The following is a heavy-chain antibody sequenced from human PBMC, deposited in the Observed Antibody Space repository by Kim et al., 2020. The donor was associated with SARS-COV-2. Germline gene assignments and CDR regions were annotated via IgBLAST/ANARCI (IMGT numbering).Heavy chain of an antibody. CDR2: ISAYNGNT. CDR3: ARDHHSGGTVTNPLSNYYGMDV. J-gene: IGHJ6*02. D-gene: IGHD4-17*01. CDR1: GYTFTSYG. V-gene: IGHV1-18*01. Sequence: ASVKVSCKASGYTFTSYGISWVRQAPGQGLEWMGWISAYNGNTNYAQKLQGRVTMTTDTSTSTAYMELRSLRSDDTAVYYCARDHHSGGTVTNPLSNYYGMDVWGQGTTVTVSS.